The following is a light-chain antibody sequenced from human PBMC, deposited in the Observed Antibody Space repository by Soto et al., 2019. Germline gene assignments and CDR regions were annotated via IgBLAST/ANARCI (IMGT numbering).Light chain of an antibody. Sequence: QAVVTQPPSVSGAPGQRVTISCTGSSSNIGADYDVHWYKQLPGTAPKLLIYINNNRPSGVPDRFSGSKSGTSASLAITGLQAEDAADYYCQSYDTSLSGYVFGTGTKVTVL. CDR1: SSNIGADYD. CDR3: QSYDTSLSGYV. CDR2: INN. J-gene: IGLJ1*01. V-gene: IGLV1-40*01.